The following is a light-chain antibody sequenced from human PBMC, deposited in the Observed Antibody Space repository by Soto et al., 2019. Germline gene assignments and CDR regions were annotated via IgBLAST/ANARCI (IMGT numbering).Light chain of an antibody. CDR1: SSDVGRYNL. Sequence: QSVLTQPASVSGSPGQSITISCTGTSSDVGRYNLVSWYQQHPGKAPKLMIYEGSKRPSGVSNRFSGSKSGNTASLAISGVQAEDEADYYCCSYADSSTYEVFGGGTKLTVL. CDR2: EGS. V-gene: IGLV2-23*01. CDR3: CSYADSSTYEV. J-gene: IGLJ2*01.